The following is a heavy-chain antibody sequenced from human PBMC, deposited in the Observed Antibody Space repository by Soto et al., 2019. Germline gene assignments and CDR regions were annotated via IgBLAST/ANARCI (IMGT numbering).Heavy chain of an antibody. V-gene: IGHV3-9*01. Sequence: PGGSLRLSCAASGFTFDDYAMHWVRQAPGKGLEWVSGISWNSGSIGYAGSVKGRFTISRDNAKNSPYLQMNSLRAEDTALYYCAKELRSRWGSSTHQGESFDYWGQGTLVTVSS. CDR1: GFTFDDYA. D-gene: IGHD3-16*01. CDR2: ISWNSGSI. CDR3: AKELRSRWGSSTHQGESFDY. J-gene: IGHJ4*02.